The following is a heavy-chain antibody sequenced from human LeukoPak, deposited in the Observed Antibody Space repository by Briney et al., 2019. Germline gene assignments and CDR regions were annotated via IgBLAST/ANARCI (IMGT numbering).Heavy chain of an antibody. Sequence: GGSLRLSCAASGFTFSSYAMSWVRQAPGKGLEWVSAISGSGGSTYYADSVKGRFTTSRDNSKNTLYLQMNSLRAEDTAVYYCAKDPYCSSTSCYIFDYWGQGTLVTVSS. CDR1: GFTFSSYA. J-gene: IGHJ4*02. CDR3: AKDPYCSSTSCYIFDY. V-gene: IGHV3-23*01. D-gene: IGHD2-2*01. CDR2: ISGSGGST.